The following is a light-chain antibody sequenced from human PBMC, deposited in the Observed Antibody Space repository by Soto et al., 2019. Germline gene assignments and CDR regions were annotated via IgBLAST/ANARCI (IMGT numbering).Light chain of an antibody. J-gene: IGLJ2*01. CDR2: EVS. Sequence: QSALTQPPSASGSPGQSVTISCTGTSSDVAGYNYVSWYQQHPGKAPKLMIYEVSKRPSGVPDRFSASKSGNTASMTVTGLQAEDEADDYCSSYAGNNNLVFGGGTKLTVL. CDR1: SSDVAGYNY. V-gene: IGLV2-8*01. CDR3: SSYAGNNNLV.